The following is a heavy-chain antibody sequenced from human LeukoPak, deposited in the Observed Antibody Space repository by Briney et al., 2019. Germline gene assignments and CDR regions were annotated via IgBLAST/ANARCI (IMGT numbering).Heavy chain of an antibody. V-gene: IGHV4-34*01. CDR3: ARGPASRFGELWPDAFDI. CDR1: GGSFSGYY. Sequence: SETVSLICAVCGGSFSGYYWSWLHQPPGKGLDWIGEINHSGSTNYNPSLKSRVTISVDTSKNQFSLKLSSVTAADTAVYYCARGPASRFGELWPDAFDIWGQGTMVTVSS. J-gene: IGHJ3*02. CDR2: INHSGST. D-gene: IGHD3-10*01.